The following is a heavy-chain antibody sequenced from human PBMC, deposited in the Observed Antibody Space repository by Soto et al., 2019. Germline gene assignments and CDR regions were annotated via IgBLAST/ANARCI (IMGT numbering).Heavy chain of an antibody. CDR2: IKEDGTAK. Sequence: GGSLRLSCAASGFTFSNSCMNWVRQAPGKGLEWVANIKEDGTAKYYLDSVKGRFTVSRDNVKNSLYLQMNSLRAEDTAMYYCTTDRGYLTFDYWGPGTLVTVS. V-gene: IGHV3-7*01. D-gene: IGHD3-22*01. J-gene: IGHJ4*02. CDR1: GFTFSNSC. CDR3: TTDRGYLTFDY.